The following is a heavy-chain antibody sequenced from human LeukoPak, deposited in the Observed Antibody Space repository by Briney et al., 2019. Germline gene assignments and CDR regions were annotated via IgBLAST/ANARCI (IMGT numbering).Heavy chain of an antibody. CDR2: ISHDGNNK. D-gene: IGHD3-10*01. V-gene: IGHV3-30*18. J-gene: IGHJ4*02. CDR1: GFTFSVYG. CDR3: AKAEGVSGSLYHGDY. Sequence: PGRSLRLSCAASGFTFSVYGMHSVRQAPGKGLEWVAVISHDGNNKYYEDSVKGRFSISRDNSKNTLYLQMNSLRAEDTAIYYCAKAEGVSGSLYHGDYWGQGTLVTVSS.